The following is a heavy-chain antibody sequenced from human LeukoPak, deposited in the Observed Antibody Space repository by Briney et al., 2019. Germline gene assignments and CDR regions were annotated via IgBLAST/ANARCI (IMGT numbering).Heavy chain of an antibody. Sequence: ASVKVSCKVSGYSFTASPINWVRQAPGQGLEWMGWIDTYTGNPTYAQGFTGRLVFSLDTSVSTAYLQISSLKAEDTSIYYCGIVAPPFDYWGQGTLVTVSS. V-gene: IGHV7-4-1*02. J-gene: IGHJ4*02. CDR1: GYSFTASP. CDR3: GIVAPPFDY. D-gene: IGHD6-6*01. CDR2: IDTYTGNP.